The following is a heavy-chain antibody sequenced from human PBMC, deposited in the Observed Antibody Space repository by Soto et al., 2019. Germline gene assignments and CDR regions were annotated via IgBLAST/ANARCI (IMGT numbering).Heavy chain of an antibody. J-gene: IGHJ6*04. CDR1: GVTFSSYA. Sequence: GASVKVSCKASGVTFSSYAISWVRQAPGQGLEWMGGIIPIFGTANYAQKFQGRVTITADESTSTAYMELSSLRSEDTAVYYCARDKMVVVVPAATYYYYGMDVWGKGTTVTVSS. V-gene: IGHV1-69*13. D-gene: IGHD2-2*01. CDR3: ARDKMVVVVPAATYYYYGMDV. CDR2: IIPIFGTA.